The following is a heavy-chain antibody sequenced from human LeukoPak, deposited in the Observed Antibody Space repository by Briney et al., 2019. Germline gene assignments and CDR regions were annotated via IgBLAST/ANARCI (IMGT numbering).Heavy chain of an antibody. J-gene: IGHJ4*02. D-gene: IGHD3-22*01. CDR1: GVTLGSYA. CDR2: ISGGGGIT. V-gene: IGHV3-23*01. CDR3: AKDGDSSGYHFDH. Sequence: GGSLRLSCAASGVTLGSYAMSWARQAPGKGLEWVSAISGGGGITSYGDSVKGRFSISRDNSENTLYLRMNSLRAEDTAVYYCAKDGDSSGYHFDHWGQGTLVTVSS.